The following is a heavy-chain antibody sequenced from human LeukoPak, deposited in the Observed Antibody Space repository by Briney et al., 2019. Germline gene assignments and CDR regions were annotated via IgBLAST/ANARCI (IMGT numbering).Heavy chain of an antibody. J-gene: IGHJ4*02. D-gene: IGHD3-22*01. CDR3: ARTKKYYDDSSGDYGEHDY. Sequence: SETLSLTRTVSGGSHSSYYWSWIPQPPGKGLEGVGYIYYSGSTNHNPYLTSRVTMSVGTTKNQFSLKLSSVTVADTGVYYWARTKKYYDDSSGDYGEHDYWGQGTLVTVSS. V-gene: IGHV4-59*01. CDR2: IYYSGST. CDR1: GGSHSSYY.